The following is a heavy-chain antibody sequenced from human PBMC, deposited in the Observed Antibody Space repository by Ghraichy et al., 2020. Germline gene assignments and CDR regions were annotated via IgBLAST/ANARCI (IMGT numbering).Heavy chain of an antibody. V-gene: IGHV3-11*06. CDR1: GFTFSDYY. CDR3: ARTRDGYNYPSFDY. D-gene: IGHD5-24*01. Sequence: LSLTCAASGFTFSDYYMSWIRQAPGKGLEWVSYISSSSYTNYADSVKGRFTISRDNAKNSLYLQMNSLRAEDTAVYYCARTRDGYNYPSFDYWGQGTLVTVSS. CDR2: ISSSSYT. J-gene: IGHJ4*02.